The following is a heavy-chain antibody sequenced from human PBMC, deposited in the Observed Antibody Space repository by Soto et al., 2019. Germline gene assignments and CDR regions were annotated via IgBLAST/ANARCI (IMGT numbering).Heavy chain of an antibody. CDR2: ISGSSGST. CDR3: ARESNYGSRSYYH. J-gene: IGHJ4*02. Sequence: GGSLRLSCAASGFTFSNFAMSWVRQAPGKGLQWVSVISGSSGSTYYADSVKGRFTISRDNSKNTLYLQMNSLRAEDTAVYYCARESNYGSRSYYHWGQGTLVTVSS. CDR1: GFTFSNFA. V-gene: IGHV3-23*01. D-gene: IGHD3-10*01.